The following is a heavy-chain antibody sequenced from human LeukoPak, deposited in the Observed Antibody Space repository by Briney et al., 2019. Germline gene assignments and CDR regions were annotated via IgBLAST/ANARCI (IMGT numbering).Heavy chain of an antibody. V-gene: IGHV3-48*01. Sequence: PGGSLRLSCEASGFTFSSYSMNWVRQAPGKGREWVSYISSSSSTIYYADSVNGRFTISRDNAKNSLYLQMNSLRADDTAVYYCARMLGYCSSTSCYGSWAGNFDYWGQGTLVTVSS. CDR3: ARMLGYCSSTSCYGSWAGNFDY. J-gene: IGHJ4*02. CDR1: GFTFSSYS. CDR2: ISSSSSTI. D-gene: IGHD2-2*01.